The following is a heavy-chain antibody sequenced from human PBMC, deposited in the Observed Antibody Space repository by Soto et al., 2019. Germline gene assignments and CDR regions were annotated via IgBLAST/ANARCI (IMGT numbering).Heavy chain of an antibody. D-gene: IGHD3-3*01. CDR3: AKVELSAITIFGVVPMDV. Sequence: PGGSLRLSCAASGFTFSSYGMHWVRQAPGKGLEWVAVISYDGSNKYYADTVKGRFTISRDNSKNTLYLQMNSLRAEDTAVYYCAKVELSAITIFGVVPMDVWGQGTTVTVSS. CDR2: ISYDGSNK. CDR1: GFTFSSYG. J-gene: IGHJ6*02. V-gene: IGHV3-30*18.